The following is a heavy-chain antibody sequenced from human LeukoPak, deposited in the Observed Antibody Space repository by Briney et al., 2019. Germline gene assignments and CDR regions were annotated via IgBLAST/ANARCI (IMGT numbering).Heavy chain of an antibody. V-gene: IGHV1-3*01. CDR2: INAGNGNT. CDR1: GYTFTSYA. J-gene: IGHJ4*02. CDR3: ASKAGEWEPFDY. D-gene: IGHD1-26*01. Sequence: ASVKVSCKSSGYTFTSYAKHWVRQDPGQRLDWMEWINAGNGNTKYSQKFQGRVTITRDTSASTAYMELSSLRSEDTAVYYCASKAGEWEPFDYWGQGTLVTVSS.